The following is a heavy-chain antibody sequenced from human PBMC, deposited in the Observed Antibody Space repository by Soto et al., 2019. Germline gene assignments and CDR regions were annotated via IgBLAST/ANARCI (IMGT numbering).Heavy chain of an antibody. CDR3: ATETEYYYDSSGYYLDAFDI. Sequence: QVQLVQSGAEVKKPGSSVKVSCKASGGTFSSYAISWVRQAPGQGLEWMGGIIPIFGTANYAQKFQGRVTITADESTSTAYMELSSLRSEDTDVYYCATETEYYYDSSGYYLDAFDIWGQGTMVTVSS. V-gene: IGHV1-69*01. D-gene: IGHD3-22*01. J-gene: IGHJ3*02. CDR1: GGTFSSYA. CDR2: IIPIFGTA.